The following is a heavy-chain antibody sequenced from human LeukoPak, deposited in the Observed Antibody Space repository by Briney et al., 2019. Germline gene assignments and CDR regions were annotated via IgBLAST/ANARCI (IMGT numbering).Heavy chain of an antibody. D-gene: IGHD3-10*01. V-gene: IGHV3-21*01. J-gene: IGHJ3*02. CDR3: ARDSDDAFDI. Sequence: PGGSLRLSCAGSGFTFDDYVMHWVRQAPGKGLEWVSSISSSSSYIYYADSVKGRFTISRDNAKNSLYLQMNSLRAEDTAVYYCARDSDDAFDIWGQGTMVTVSS. CDR2: ISSSSSYI. CDR1: GFTFDDYV.